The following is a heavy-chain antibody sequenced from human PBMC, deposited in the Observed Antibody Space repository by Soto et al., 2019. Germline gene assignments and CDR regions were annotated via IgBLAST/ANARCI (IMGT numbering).Heavy chain of an antibody. CDR1: GFTFSSYG. D-gene: IGHD1-26*01. CDR3: AKDRVGATHYFDY. Sequence: PGGSLRLSCAASGFTFSSYGMHWVRQAPGKGLEWVAVISYDGSNKYYADSVKGRFTISRDNSKNTLYLQMNSLRAEDTAVYYCAKDRVGATHYFDYWGQGTLVTVSS. V-gene: IGHV3-30*18. J-gene: IGHJ4*02. CDR2: ISYDGSNK.